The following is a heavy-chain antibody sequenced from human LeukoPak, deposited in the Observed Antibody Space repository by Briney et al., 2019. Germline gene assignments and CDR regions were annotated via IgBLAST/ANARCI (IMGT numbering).Heavy chain of an antibody. V-gene: IGHV4-59*01. J-gene: IGHJ4*02. D-gene: IGHD3-3*02. CDR1: GGSISSYY. CDR2: IYYSGST. Sequence: SETLSLTCTVSGGSISSYYWSWIRQPPGKGLEWIGYIYYSGSTNYNPSLKSRVTISVETSKNQFSLKLSSVTAADTAVYYCARGPGIFGVVPDYFDYWGQGTLVTVSS. CDR3: ARGPGIFGVVPDYFDY.